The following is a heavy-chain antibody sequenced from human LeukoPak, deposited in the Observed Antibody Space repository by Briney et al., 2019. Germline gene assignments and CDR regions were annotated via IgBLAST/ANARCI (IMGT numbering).Heavy chain of an antibody. Sequence: SETLSLTCTVSGGSISSSNYYWGWIRQPPGKGLEWIGNIFYSGSTYYNPSLKSRVTISVDTSKNQFSLRLSSVTAADTALYYCAGLVVVTATIDYWGQGTLVTVSS. CDR2: IFYSGST. J-gene: IGHJ4*02. CDR3: AGLVVVTATIDY. D-gene: IGHD2-21*02. V-gene: IGHV4-39*01. CDR1: GGSISSSNYY.